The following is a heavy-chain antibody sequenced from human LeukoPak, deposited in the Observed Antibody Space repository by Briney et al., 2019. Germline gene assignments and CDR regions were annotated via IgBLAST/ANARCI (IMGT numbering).Heavy chain of an antibody. CDR2: ISWNSGSI. CDR1: GFTFDDYA. Sequence: GGSLRLSCAASGFTFDDYAMHWVRQAPGKGLEWVSGISWNSGSIGYADSVKGRSTISRDNAKNSLYLQMNSLRAEDMALYYCAKVLLPYYYGSGSYYPDAFDIWGQGTMVTVSS. D-gene: IGHD3-10*01. J-gene: IGHJ3*02. CDR3: AKVLLPYYYGSGSYYPDAFDI. V-gene: IGHV3-9*03.